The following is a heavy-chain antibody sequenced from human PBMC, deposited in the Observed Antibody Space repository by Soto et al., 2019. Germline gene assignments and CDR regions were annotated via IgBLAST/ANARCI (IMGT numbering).Heavy chain of an antibody. D-gene: IGHD3-3*01. Sequence: QVQLVQSGAEVKKPGASVKVSCKASGYTFTSYGISWVRQAPGQGLEWMGWISAYNGNTNYAQKLHGRVTMTTDTSTSTYYMELRSLRSDDTAVYYCARDQTIFGVGPYYYYYGMDVWGQGTTVTVSS. CDR2: ISAYNGNT. J-gene: IGHJ6*02. CDR3: ARDQTIFGVGPYYYYYGMDV. V-gene: IGHV1-18*01. CDR1: GYTFTSYG.